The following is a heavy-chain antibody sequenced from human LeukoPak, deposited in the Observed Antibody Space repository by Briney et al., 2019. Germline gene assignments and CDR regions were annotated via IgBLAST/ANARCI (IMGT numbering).Heavy chain of an antibody. Sequence: PSETLSLTCTVSGGSISSYYWSWIRQPPGKGLEWIGYIYYSGSTNYNPSLKSRVTISVDTSKNQFSLKLSSVTAADTAVYYCARDGYSYLGRYFDYWGQGTLVTVSS. J-gene: IGHJ4*02. V-gene: IGHV4-59*01. CDR1: GGSISSYY. CDR2: IYYSGST. D-gene: IGHD5-18*01. CDR3: ARDGYSYLGRYFDY.